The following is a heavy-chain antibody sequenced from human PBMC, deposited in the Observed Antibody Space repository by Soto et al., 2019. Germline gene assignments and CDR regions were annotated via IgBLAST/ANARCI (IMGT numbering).Heavy chain of an antibody. CDR1: GGSFSGYY. J-gene: IGHJ6*02. CDR2: TTHSGST. V-gene: IGHV4-34*01. D-gene: IGHD6-13*01. Sequence: PSETLSLTCGVYGGSFSGYYWSWIRQPPGKGLEWIGETTHSGSTNYNPSLKSRVSISVDTAKNQFSLKLNSVTAADTAVYYCARGRGSTSWAGHDYGMDVWGQGTTVT. CDR3: ARGRGSTSWAGHDYGMDV.